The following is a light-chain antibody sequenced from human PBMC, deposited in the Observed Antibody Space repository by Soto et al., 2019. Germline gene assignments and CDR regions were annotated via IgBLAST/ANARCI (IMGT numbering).Light chain of an antibody. J-gene: IGKJ1*01. CDR3: QQYNNWPTWT. CDR1: PSVSSN. CDR2: GAS. Sequence: EIVMTQSPATLSVSPGERATLSCRASPSVSSNLAWYQQKPGQAPRLLIYGASTRATGIPARFSGGGSGTEFTLTISTLQYEDFAVYYCQQYNNWPTWTFGQGTKVDIK. V-gene: IGKV3-15*01.